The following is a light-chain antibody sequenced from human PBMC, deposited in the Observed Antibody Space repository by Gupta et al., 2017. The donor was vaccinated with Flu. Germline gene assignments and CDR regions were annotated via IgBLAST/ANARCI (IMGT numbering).Light chain of an antibody. CDR3: RQSIRTPFT. Sequence: PSSLSSSRGNRVTITCRADQDISNYLCWYQQKPGKAPRLLISAASQVESGVPSRFSGSGSGTNFTLTMDRQQPDDFATYYCRQSIRTPFTFGHGTEVNNK. CDR1: QDISNY. V-gene: IGKV1-39*01. CDR2: AAS. J-gene: IGKJ3*01.